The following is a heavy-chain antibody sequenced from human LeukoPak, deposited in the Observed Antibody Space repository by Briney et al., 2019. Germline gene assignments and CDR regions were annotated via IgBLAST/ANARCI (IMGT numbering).Heavy chain of an antibody. D-gene: IGHD5-24*01. CDR2: IYYSGST. J-gene: IGHJ4*02. CDR3: ARDEEKGGYNF. Sequence: PSETLSLTCAVSGGSISSGGYSWSWIRQPPGKGLGWIGYIYYSGSTYYNPSLKSRVTISVDTSKNQFSLKLSSVTAADTAVFYCARDEEKGGYNFWGQGTLVTVSS. CDR1: GGSISSGGYS. V-gene: IGHV4-30-4*07.